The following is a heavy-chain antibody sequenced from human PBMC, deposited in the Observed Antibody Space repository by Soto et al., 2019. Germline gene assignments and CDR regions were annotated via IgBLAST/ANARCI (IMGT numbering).Heavy chain of an antibody. D-gene: IGHD1-26*01. CDR1: GFTFSSYG. CDR2: IWYDGSNK. J-gene: IGHJ6*02. V-gene: IGHV3-33*01. CDR3: ARVRMPSGAYYYYGMDV. Sequence: GGSLRLSCAASGFTFSSYGMHWVRQAPGKGLEWVAVIWYDGSNKYYADSVKGRFTISRDNSKNTLYLQMNSLRAEDTAVYYCARVRMPSGAYYYYGMDVWGQGTTVTVSS.